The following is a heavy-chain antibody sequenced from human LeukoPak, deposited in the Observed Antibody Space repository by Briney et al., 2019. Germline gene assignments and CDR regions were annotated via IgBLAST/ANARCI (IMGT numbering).Heavy chain of an antibody. CDR3: ARGGDRTSPYGIFDY. Sequence: TLSLTCTVSGGSISSSSYYWSWIRQPPGKGLEWIGYIGYSGSTNYNPSLKSRVSISVDTSKKQFSLRLTSVTAADTAVYFCARGGDRTSPYGIFDYWGQGTLVTVSS. V-gene: IGHV4-61*01. J-gene: IGHJ4*02. CDR2: IGYSGST. D-gene: IGHD1-1*01. CDR1: GGSISSSSYY.